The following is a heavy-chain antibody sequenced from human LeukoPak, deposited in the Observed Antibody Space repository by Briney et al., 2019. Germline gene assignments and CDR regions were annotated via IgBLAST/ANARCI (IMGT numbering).Heavy chain of an antibody. CDR1: GFSINSNYY. J-gene: IGHJ4*02. D-gene: IGHD3-16*01. Sequence: PSETLSLTCSVSGFSINSNYYWGWVRQPPGKGLEWIGNMFHSGDIFHNPSLKSRDTMSVDTSKNQFFLKLTSVTAADTAVYYCARSWGNLYYFDYWGQGALVTVSS. V-gene: IGHV4-38-2*01. CDR2: MFHSGDI. CDR3: ARSWGNLYYFDY.